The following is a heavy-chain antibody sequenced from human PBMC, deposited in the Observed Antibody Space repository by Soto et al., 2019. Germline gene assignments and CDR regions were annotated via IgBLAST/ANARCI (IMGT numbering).Heavy chain of an antibody. Sequence: QVQLVQSGAEVKKPGASVRVSCQASGYTFTTYGISWVRQAPGQGLEWMGWISASNGNIYYGQKFQGRVTMTTDSFTSTAYMELSSLTSNDTAVYYSARALPYSSSGDSWGRGTLVTVSS. CDR3: ARALPYSSSGDS. J-gene: IGHJ4*02. V-gene: IGHV1-18*01. D-gene: IGHD6-13*01. CDR2: ISASNGNI. CDR1: GYTFTTYG.